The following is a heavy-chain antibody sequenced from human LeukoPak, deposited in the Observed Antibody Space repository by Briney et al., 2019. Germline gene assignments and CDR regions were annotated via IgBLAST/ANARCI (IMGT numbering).Heavy chain of an antibody. V-gene: IGHV3-66*01. CDR1: GFTVSDNY. J-gene: IGHJ4*02. D-gene: IGHD1-26*01. CDR2: IYSGGNT. CDR3: ARVIVGTTTRLDYFDY. Sequence: GGSLRLSCAASGFTVSDNYMSWVRQAPGKGLEGVSIIYSGGNTYYADSVKGRFTVSRDNSKNTLYLQMNGLRAEDTAVYYCARVIVGTTTRLDYFDYWGQGTLVTVSS.